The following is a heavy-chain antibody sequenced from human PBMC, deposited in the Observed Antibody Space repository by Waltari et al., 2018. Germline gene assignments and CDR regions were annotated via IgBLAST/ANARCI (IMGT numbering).Heavy chain of an antibody. J-gene: IGHJ4*02. CDR2: ISPKKGAT. V-gene: IGHV1-8*02. CDR3: ARGIAAGVDF. D-gene: IGHD6-13*01. CDR1: GYIFTALD. Sequence: QVHLVQSGAEVTRPGASVKVSCKASGYIFTALDINWVRQAPGQGFEWMGWISPKKGATGYSQKFQDRFTMTTDNSINTAYMLLSSLRSDDTAVYYCARGIAAGVDFWGQGTLVTVSS.